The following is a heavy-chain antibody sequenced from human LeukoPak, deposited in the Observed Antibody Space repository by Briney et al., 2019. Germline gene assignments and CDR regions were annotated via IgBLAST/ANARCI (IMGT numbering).Heavy chain of an antibody. D-gene: IGHD2-2*01. V-gene: IGHV4-31*03. CDR3: ARVVDANWFDP. J-gene: IGHJ5*02. CDR2: IYYSGST. Sequence: SQTLSLTCTVSGGSISSGGYYWSWIRQHPGKGLEWIGYIYYSGSTYYNPSLKSRVTISVDTSKNQFSLKLNPVTAADTAVYYCARVVDANWFDPWGQGTLVTVSS. CDR1: GGSISSGGYY.